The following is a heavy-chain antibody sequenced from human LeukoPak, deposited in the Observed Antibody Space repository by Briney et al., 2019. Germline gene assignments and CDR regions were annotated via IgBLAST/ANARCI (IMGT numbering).Heavy chain of an antibody. J-gene: IGHJ4*02. V-gene: IGHV3-30*18. CDR2: ISYDGSNK. CDR3: AKGSGYSSSWYLLLQYYFDY. Sequence: GGSLRLSCAASGFTFGSYGMHWVRQAPGKGLEWVAVISYDGSNKYYADSVKGRFTISRDNSKNTLYLQMNSLRAEDTAVYYCAKGSGYSSSWYLLLQYYFDYWGQGTLVTVSS. CDR1: GFTFGSYG. D-gene: IGHD6-13*01.